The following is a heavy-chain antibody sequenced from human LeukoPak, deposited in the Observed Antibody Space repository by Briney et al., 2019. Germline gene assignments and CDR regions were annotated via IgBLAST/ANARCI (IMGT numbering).Heavy chain of an antibody. CDR3: ARGPRITIFGVVSHPYYYGMDV. D-gene: IGHD3-3*01. V-gene: IGHV1-18*01. J-gene: IGHJ6*02. CDR2: ISAYNGNT. Sequence: ASVKDSCKASGYTFTSYGISWVRQAPGQGLEWMGWISAYNGNTNYAQKLQGRVTMTTDTSTSTAYMELRSLRSDDTAVYYCARGPRITIFGVVSHPYYYGMDVWGQGTTVTVSS. CDR1: GYTFTSYG.